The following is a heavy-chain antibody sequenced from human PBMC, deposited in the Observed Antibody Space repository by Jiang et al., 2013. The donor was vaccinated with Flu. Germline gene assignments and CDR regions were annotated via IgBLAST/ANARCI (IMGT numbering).Heavy chain of an antibody. Sequence: QSGSELKKPGASVKVSCKASGYTFTSYAMNWVRQAPGQGLEWMGWINTNTGNPTYAQGFTGRFVFSLDTSVSTAYLQICSLKAEDTAVYYCARDHSSGWYHYYYGMDVWGQGTTVTVSS. CDR2: INTNTGNP. CDR1: GYTFTSYA. CDR3: ARDHSSGWYHYYYGMDV. J-gene: IGHJ6*02. D-gene: IGHD6-19*01. V-gene: IGHV7-4-1*01.